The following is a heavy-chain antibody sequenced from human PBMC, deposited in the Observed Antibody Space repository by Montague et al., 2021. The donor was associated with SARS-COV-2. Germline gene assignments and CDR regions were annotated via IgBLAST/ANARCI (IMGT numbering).Heavy chain of an antibody. J-gene: IGHJ4*02. V-gene: IGHV4-39*07. D-gene: IGHD3-22*01. CDR3: AREGGWLSRGSYYFDY. Sequence: SETLSLTCTVSGGSISSSSYYWGWIRQPPGKGLEWIGSIYYSGSTYYNPSLKSRVTISVDTSKNQFSLKLSSVTAAATAVYYCAREGGWLSRGSYYFDYWGRGTLVTVSS. CDR1: GGSISSSSYY. CDR2: IYYSGST.